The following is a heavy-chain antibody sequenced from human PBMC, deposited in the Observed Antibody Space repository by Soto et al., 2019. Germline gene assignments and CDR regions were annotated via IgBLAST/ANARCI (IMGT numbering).Heavy chain of an antibody. D-gene: IGHD2-21*02. CDR2: IYYSGRT. CDR3: ARQRTTVVTQAYFDH. CDR1: GESISSSSYY. J-gene: IGHJ4*02. V-gene: IGHV4-39*01. Sequence: SETLSLTCIVSGESISSSSYYWGWIRQPPGKGLEWIGSIYYSGRTYYNPSFKSRVTISIDTSKNQFSLKLSSVTATDTAVYYCARQRTTVVTQAYFDHWGQGTLVTVSS.